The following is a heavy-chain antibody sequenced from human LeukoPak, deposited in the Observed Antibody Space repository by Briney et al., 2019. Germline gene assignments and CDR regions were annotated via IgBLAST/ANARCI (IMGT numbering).Heavy chain of an antibody. CDR1: GGSFRGYY. J-gene: IGHJ3*02. CDR3: ARGSPFDWLPYDAFDI. D-gene: IGHD3-9*01. V-gene: IGHV4-34*01. Sequence: SETLSLTCAVYGGSFRGYYWSWIRQPPGKGLEWIGEINHSGSTNYNPPLKSRVTISVDTSKNQFSLKLSSVTAADTAVYYCARGSPFDWLPYDAFDIWGQGTMVTVSS. CDR2: INHSGST.